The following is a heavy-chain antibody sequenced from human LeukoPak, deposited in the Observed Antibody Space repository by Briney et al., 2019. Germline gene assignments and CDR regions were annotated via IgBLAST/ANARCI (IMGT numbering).Heavy chain of an antibody. J-gene: IGHJ6*02. CDR1: GGSISTYY. Sequence: SETLSLTCTVSGGSISTYYWSWIRQPPGKGLEWIGYIYYSGNTNYNPSLKSRVTISVDTSKNQFSLKLSSVTAADTAVYYCARVGYSSGWAGHYYYGMDVWGQGTTVTVSS. V-gene: IGHV4-59*01. D-gene: IGHD6-19*01. CDR3: ARVGYSSGWAGHYYYGMDV. CDR2: IYYSGNT.